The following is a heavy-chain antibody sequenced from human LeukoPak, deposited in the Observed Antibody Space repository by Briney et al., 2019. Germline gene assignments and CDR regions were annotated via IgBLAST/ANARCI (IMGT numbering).Heavy chain of an antibody. V-gene: IGHV3-23*01. CDR1: GFTFSSYS. D-gene: IGHD3-22*01. Sequence: GGSLRLSCAASGFTFSSYSMNWVRQAPGKGLEWVSAVSGSGLSTYYADSVKGRFTISRDNSNNTVYLQMNGLRGEDTAVYYCAKRGGFDSSGYYQPPEDYWGQGTLVTVSS. CDR2: VSGSGLST. J-gene: IGHJ4*02. CDR3: AKRGGFDSSGYYQPPEDY.